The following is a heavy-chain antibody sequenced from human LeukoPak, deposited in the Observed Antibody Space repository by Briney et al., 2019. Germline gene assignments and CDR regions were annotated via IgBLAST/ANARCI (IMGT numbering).Heavy chain of an antibody. CDR1: GFTFSSHW. CDR2: INSDGSST. Sequence: GGSLRLSCAASGFTFSSHWMHWVRQAPGKGLVWVSRINSDGSSTSYADSVKGRLTISRDNAKNTLYLQMNSLRAEDTAVYYCARVGTTSALDYWGQGTLVTVSS. V-gene: IGHV3-74*01. J-gene: IGHJ4*02. D-gene: IGHD1-26*01. CDR3: ARVGTTSALDY.